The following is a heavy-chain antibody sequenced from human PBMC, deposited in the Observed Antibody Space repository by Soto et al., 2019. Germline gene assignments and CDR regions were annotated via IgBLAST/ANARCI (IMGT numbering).Heavy chain of an antibody. J-gene: IGHJ5*02. V-gene: IGHV3-23*01. CDR2: ISGSGGST. Sequence: HPGGSLRLSCAASGVTFSSYAMSWVRQAPGKGLEWVSAISGSGGSTYYADSVKGRFTISRDNSKNTLYLQMNSLRAEDTAVYYCAKTSGRVPAAMWLSVYNWFDPWGQGTLVTVSS. CDR3: AKTSGRVPAAMWLSVYNWFDP. D-gene: IGHD2-2*01. CDR1: GVTFSSYA.